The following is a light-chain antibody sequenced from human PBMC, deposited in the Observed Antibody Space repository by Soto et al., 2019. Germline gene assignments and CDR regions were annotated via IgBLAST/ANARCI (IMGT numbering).Light chain of an antibody. J-gene: IGKJ2*01. CDR1: QGISSA. V-gene: IGKV1-13*02. Sequence: AIQLTQSPSSLSASVGDRVTITCRASQGISSALAWYQQKPGKAPKLLIYDASSLESGVPSRFSGSGSGTDFTLTISSLQPEDSATYYCQQFNSYPRYTFGQGTKLEIK. CDR2: DAS. CDR3: QQFNSYPRYT.